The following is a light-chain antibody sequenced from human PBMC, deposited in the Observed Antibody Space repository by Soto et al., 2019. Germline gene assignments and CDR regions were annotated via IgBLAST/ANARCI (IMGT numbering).Light chain of an antibody. Sequence: EIVMTQSPATLSVSPGERATLSCRASQSVSSNLAWYQQKPGQAPRLLIYDASTRATGIPARFSGSGSGTEFTLTISRLQSEDVADYYCQQYNNWLFTFGPGTKVDIK. J-gene: IGKJ3*01. CDR2: DAS. CDR1: QSVSSN. V-gene: IGKV3-15*01. CDR3: QQYNNWLFT.